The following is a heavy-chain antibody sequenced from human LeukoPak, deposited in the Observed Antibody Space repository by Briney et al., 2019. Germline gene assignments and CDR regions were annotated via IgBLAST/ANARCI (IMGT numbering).Heavy chain of an antibody. J-gene: IGHJ4*02. CDR2: ISSSSRII. V-gene: IGHV3-48*04. CDR3: ARESDGSGAYYPHHFDY. Sequence: GGSLRLSCAASGFTFSSYSINWVRQAPGKGLEWVSYISSSSRIIYYADSVKGRFTISRDNAKNSLYLQMNSLRAEDTAVYYCARESDGSGAYYPHHFDYWGQGTLVTVSS. D-gene: IGHD3-22*01. CDR1: GFTFSSYS.